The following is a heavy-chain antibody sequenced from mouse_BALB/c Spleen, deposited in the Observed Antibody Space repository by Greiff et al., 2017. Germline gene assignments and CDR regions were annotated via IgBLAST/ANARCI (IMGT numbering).Heavy chain of an antibody. D-gene: IGHD2-4*01. CDR1: GFPFSSSG. J-gene: IGHJ3*01. V-gene: IGHV5-12-1*01. Sequence: VLLVASGGGLVPPGGSLNLSCAASGFPFSSSGMSWVRPTPEKRLEWVAYISSGGGSSYYPDTVKGRFTIARDNAKNTLYLQMSSLKSEDTAMYYCAKATMIGCAYWGQGTLVTVSA. CDR3: AKATMIGCAY. CDR2: ISSGGGSS.